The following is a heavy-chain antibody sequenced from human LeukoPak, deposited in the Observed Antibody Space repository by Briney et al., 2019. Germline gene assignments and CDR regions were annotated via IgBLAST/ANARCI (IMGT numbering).Heavy chain of an antibody. J-gene: IGHJ6*03. V-gene: IGHV1-46*01. CDR3: ARGSHDSSKIPTMDV. Sequence: ASVKVSCKASGFTFSNYYMHWVRQAPGQGLEWMGMIDRSGDSTVYAQKFQGRVTMTGDMSTTTVYMELSSLRSEDTAVYYCARGSHDSSKIPTMDVWGEGTTVTVSS. CDR1: GFTFSNYY. D-gene: IGHD4-11*01. CDR2: IDRSGDST.